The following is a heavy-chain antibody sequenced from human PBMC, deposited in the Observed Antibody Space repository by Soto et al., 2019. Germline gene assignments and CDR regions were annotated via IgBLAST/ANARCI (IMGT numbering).Heavy chain of an antibody. CDR3: ARDLRTTSYYYGMDV. CDR1: GGSISSSNW. V-gene: IGHV4-4*02. CDR2: IYHSGST. D-gene: IGHD4-4*01. Sequence: SETLSLTCAVSGGSISSSNWWSWVRQPPGKGLEWIGEIYHSGSTNYNPSLKSRVTISVDKSKNQFSLKLSSVTAADTAVYYCARDLRTTSYYYGMDVWGQGTRVTVSS. J-gene: IGHJ6*02.